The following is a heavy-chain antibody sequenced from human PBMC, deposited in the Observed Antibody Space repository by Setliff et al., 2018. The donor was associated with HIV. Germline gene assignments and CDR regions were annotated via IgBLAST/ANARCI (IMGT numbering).Heavy chain of an antibody. CDR2: INHSAFT. V-gene: IGHV4-34*01. J-gene: IGHJ4*02. D-gene: IGHD3-16*01. CDR3: ARRPGGITRARLDN. CDR1: GESFSRYY. Sequence: PSETLSLTRAVYGESFSRYYFTWIRQAPGRGLEWLGEINHSAFTKYNPSLASQVTMSIDTSKNQFSLLLSPVTAADTAMYFCARRPGGITRARLDNWGQGTLVTVSS.